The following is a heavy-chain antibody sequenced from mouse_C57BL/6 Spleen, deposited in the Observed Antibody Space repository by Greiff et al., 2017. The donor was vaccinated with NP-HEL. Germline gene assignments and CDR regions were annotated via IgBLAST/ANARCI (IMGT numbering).Heavy chain of an antibody. CDR2: IYPRSGNT. J-gene: IGHJ2*01. CDR3: GPIYYDYDGGYFDY. V-gene: IGHV1-81*01. D-gene: IGHD2-4*01. CDR1: GYTFTSYG. Sequence: VQLQQSGAELARPGASVKLSCKASGYTFTSYGISWVKQRTGQGLEWIGEIYPRSGNTYYNEKFKGNATLTADKSSSTAYMELRSLTSEDSAVYFCGPIYYDYDGGYFDYWGQGTTLTVSS.